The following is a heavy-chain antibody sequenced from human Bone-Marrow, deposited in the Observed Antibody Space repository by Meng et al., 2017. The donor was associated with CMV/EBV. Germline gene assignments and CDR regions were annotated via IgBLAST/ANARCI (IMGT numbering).Heavy chain of an antibody. D-gene: IGHD2-2*01. J-gene: IGHJ6*02. CDR3: ARTVVPAAPLGYGMDV. V-gene: IGHV1-69*05. Sequence: SVKVFCQASGGTFNKYAISWVRQAPGQGLEWMGGIIPDLSKATYTQKFEDRVTITTDESTSTAYNELSRPSSEDTAVYYCARTVVPAAPLGYGMDVWGQGTTVTVSS. CDR2: IIPDLSKA. CDR1: GGTFNKYA.